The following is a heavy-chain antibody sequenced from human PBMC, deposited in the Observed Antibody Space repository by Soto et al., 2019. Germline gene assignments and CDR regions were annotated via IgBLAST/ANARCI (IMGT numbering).Heavy chain of an antibody. CDR1: GCTFSSYG. CDR2: MSYDGSKK. J-gene: IGHJ4*02. D-gene: IGHD1-26*01. V-gene: IGHV3-30*18. CDR3: AKGGGGSYLYFDY. Sequence: QVQLVESGGGVVQPGRSLRLACAASGCTFSSYGMHWVRQAPGKGLEWVALMSYDGSKKYYADSVKGRFTISRDKSKNTLYLQMNSLRAEDTAVYYCAKGGGGSYLYFDYWGQGTLVTVSS.